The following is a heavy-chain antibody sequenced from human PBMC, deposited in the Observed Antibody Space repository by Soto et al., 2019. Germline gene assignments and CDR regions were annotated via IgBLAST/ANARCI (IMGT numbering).Heavy chain of an antibody. D-gene: IGHD3-10*01. CDR3: ARDLRSGSYYNWFDP. V-gene: IGHV1-69*01. Sequence: QVQLVQSGAEVKKPGSSVKVSCKASGGTFSSYAISWVRQAPGQGLEWMGGIIPIFGTANYAQKFQGRVTITADESTSTAYMELSSLRSEDTAVYYCARDLRSGSYYNWFDPWGLGTLVTVSS. J-gene: IGHJ5*02. CDR1: GGTFSSYA. CDR2: IIPIFGTA.